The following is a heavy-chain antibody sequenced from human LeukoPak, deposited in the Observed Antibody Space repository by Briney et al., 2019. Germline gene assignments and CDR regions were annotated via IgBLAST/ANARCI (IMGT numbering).Heavy chain of an antibody. V-gene: IGHV1-69*01. CDR2: IIPIFGTA. CDR3: ARTRPQYCSGGSCYLAEYFQH. J-gene: IGHJ1*01. CDR1: GGTFSIYA. D-gene: IGHD2-15*01. Sequence: GSSVKVSCKASGGTFSIYAISWVRQAPGQELEWMGGIIPIFGTANYAQKFQGRVTITADESTSTAYMELSSLRSEDTAVYYCARTRPQYCSGGSCYLAEYFQHWGQGTLVTVSS.